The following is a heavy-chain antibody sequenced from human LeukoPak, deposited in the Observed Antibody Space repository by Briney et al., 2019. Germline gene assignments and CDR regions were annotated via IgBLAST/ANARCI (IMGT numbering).Heavy chain of an antibody. CDR1: GFTFSSYG. D-gene: IGHD6-13*01. J-gene: IGHJ4*02. V-gene: IGHV3-30*12. Sequence: PGGSLRLSCAASGFTFSSYGMHWVRQAPGKGLEWVAVISYDGSNKYYADSVKGRFTISRDNAKNTLYLQMNSLGIEDTAVYYCARDLGGAAAETRGGQGTLVTVSS. CDR2: ISYDGSNK. CDR3: ARDLGGAAAETR.